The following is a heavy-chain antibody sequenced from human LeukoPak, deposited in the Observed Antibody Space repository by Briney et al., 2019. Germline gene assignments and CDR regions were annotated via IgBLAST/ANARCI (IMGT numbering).Heavy chain of an antibody. D-gene: IGHD5-18*01. CDR1: GFTFDDYA. Sequence: PGGSLRLSSAAYGFTFDDYAMNWVRHVPGRGLEWDSGINWNGRITEYADSVKDRFTISRQNTKNSLYLYMNNLGGEDTALYFCARGSVQLWLRDTYYYMDVWGKGTTVTVSS. V-gene: IGHV3-20*04. CDR3: ARGSVQLWLRDTYYYMDV. CDR2: INWNGRIT. J-gene: IGHJ6*03.